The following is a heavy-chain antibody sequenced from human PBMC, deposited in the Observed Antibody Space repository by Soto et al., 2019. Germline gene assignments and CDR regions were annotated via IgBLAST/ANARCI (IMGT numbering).Heavy chain of an antibody. J-gene: IGHJ5*02. CDR2: INHSGST. Sequence: SETLSLTCAVYGGSFSGYYWRWIRQPPGKGLEWIGEINHSGSTNYNPSLKSRVTISVDTSKNQFSLKLSSVTAADTAVYYCARIRTYYYGSGPNWFDPWGQGTLVTVSS. V-gene: IGHV4-34*01. CDR3: ARIRTYYYGSGPNWFDP. CDR1: GGSFSGYY. D-gene: IGHD3-10*01.